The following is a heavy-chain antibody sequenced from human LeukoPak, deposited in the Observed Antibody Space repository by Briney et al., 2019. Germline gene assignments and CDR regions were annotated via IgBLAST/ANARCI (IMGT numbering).Heavy chain of an antibody. CDR3: ARDYGSIAAAGTKDY. J-gene: IGHJ4*02. D-gene: IGHD6-13*01. Sequence: GASVKVSCKASGYTFTSYYMHWVRQAPGQGLEWMGIINPSGGSTSYAQKFQGRVTMIRDTSTSTVYMELSSLRSEDTAVYYCARDYGSIAAAGTKDYWGQGTLVTVSS. CDR2: INPSGGST. V-gene: IGHV1-46*01. CDR1: GYTFTSYY.